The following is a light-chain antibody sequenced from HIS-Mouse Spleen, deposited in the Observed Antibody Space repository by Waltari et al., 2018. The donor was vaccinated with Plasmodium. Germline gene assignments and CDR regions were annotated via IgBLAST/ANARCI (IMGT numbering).Light chain of an antibody. J-gene: IGLJ3*02. Sequence: SYELTQPPSVSVSPGQTARIPCPGDALPKKYAYGYQQKSGQAPVLVIYEDSKRPSGIPERFSGSSSGTMTTLTISGAQVEDEADYYCYSTDSSGNHRVFGGGTKLTVL. V-gene: IGLV3-10*01. CDR1: ALPKKY. CDR3: YSTDSSGNHRV. CDR2: EDS.